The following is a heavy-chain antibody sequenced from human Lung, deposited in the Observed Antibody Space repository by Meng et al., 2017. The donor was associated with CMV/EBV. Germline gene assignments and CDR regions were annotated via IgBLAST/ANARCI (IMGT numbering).Heavy chain of an antibody. V-gene: IGHV3-11*04. CDR3: ARDSSAVHNWLDS. CDR2: ISSSGSIT. J-gene: IGHJ5*01. CDR1: GFNFSDYY. D-gene: IGHD1-26*01. Sequence: CAASGFNFSDYYLTWIRQAPGKGLEWVSYISSSGSITKYLDSLKGRFTISRDNAKNSLFLQMNSLTVEDTAVYYCARDSSAVHNWLDSWGQGTLVTSPQ.